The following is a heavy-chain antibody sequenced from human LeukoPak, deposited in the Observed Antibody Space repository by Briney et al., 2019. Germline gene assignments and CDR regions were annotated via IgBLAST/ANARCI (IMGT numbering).Heavy chain of an antibody. V-gene: IGHV1-46*01. J-gene: IGHJ6*03. CDR3: ARERDITIFGVVIISPMDV. CDR2: INPSGGSA. D-gene: IGHD3-3*01. Sequence: ASVKVSCKASGYTFTSYYMHWVRQAPGQGLEWMGIINPSGGSASYAQKFQGRVTMTTDTSTSTAYMELRSLRSDDTAVYYCARERDITIFGVVIISPMDVWGKGTTVTVSS. CDR1: GYTFTSYY.